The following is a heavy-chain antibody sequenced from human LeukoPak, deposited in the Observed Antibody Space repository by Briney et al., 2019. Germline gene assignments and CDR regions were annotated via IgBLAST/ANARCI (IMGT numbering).Heavy chain of an antibody. CDR1: GGSFSGYY. CDR2: TIINETT. Sequence: SETLSLTCAVYGGSFSGYYWSWIRQPPGKGLEWIGKTIINETTNYNPSLKSRVTISVDTSKNQFSLKLSSVTAADTAVYYCARGSGYCSSTSCYGRSSDFDYWGQGTLVTVSS. D-gene: IGHD2-2*03. CDR3: ARGSGYCSSTSCYGRSSDFDY. V-gene: IGHV4-34*01. J-gene: IGHJ4*02.